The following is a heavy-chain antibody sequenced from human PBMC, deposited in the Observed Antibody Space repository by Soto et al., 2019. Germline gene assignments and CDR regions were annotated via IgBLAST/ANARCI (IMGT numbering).Heavy chain of an antibody. V-gene: IGHV3-74*01. J-gene: IGHJ5*02. CDR1: GFSLSDYW. CDR3: ARDYHGSANP. Sequence: EVQLVESGGGLVQPGGSLRLCCAASGFSLSDYWIHWVRQAPGKGLVWLSRIKGDGSETDYADSVRGRFTISRDNAKNTVYLQLNSLRVEDTAVYYCARDYHGSANPRGQGTPVTVSS. D-gene: IGHD3-10*01. CDR2: IKGDGSET.